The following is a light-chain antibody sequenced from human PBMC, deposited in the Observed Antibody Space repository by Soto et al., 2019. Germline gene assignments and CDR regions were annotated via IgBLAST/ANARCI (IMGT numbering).Light chain of an antibody. V-gene: IGKV3-11*01. CDR2: DAS. J-gene: IGKJ4*01. CDR1: QSVSSS. Sequence: EIVLTQSPATLSLSPGERATLSCRASQSVSSSLAWYQQKPGQTPRLLIYDASNSATGIPARFSGSGSGTDFTLTVSSLEPEDFAVYYCQQRSSWPLTFGGGTKVEIK. CDR3: QQRSSWPLT.